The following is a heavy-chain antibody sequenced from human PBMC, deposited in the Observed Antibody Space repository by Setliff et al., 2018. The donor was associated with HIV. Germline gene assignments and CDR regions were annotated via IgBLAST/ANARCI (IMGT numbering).Heavy chain of an antibody. V-gene: IGHV4-4*07. J-gene: IGHJ6*03. CDR2: VHNSAGS. D-gene: IGHD2-21*02. CDR1: GDSVSGYY. Sequence: SETLSLTCAVSGDSVSGYYWSWIRQPAGRGLEWIGRVHNSAGSNYNPSLRSRVTMSVDTSKNQFSLKVTSVTAADTAVYYCTRDLWGDDYYYNNMDVWGKGTTVTVSS. CDR3: TRDLWGDDYYYNNMDV.